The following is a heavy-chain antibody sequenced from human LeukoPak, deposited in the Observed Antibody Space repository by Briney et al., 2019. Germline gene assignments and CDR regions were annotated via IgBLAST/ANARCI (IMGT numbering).Heavy chain of an antibody. V-gene: IGHV3-53*01. CDR1: GFTVSSNY. J-gene: IGHJ4*02. CDR3: ARGAAAGIFDF. Sequence: GGSLRLSCAASGFTVSSNYMSWVRQAPGKGLEWVSVIYSGGSTYYADSVKGRFTISRDNSKNTLFLQLNSLRAEDTAMYYCARGAAAGIFDFWGQGTLVTVSS. CDR2: IYSGGST. D-gene: IGHD6-13*01.